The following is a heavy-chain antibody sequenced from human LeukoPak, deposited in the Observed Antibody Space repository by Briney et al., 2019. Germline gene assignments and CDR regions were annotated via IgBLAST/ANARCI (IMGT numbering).Heavy chain of an antibody. J-gene: IGHJ4*02. CDR2: IYYSGST. CDR3: ARGRPGGDIVLMGPPSFDY. Sequence: SETLSLTCTVSGGSISSGGYYWSWIRPHPGKGLEWIGYIYYSGSTYYNPSLKSRVTISVDTSKNQFSLKLSSVTAADTAVYYCARGRPGGDIVLMGPPSFDYWGQGTLVTVSS. CDR1: GGSISSGGYY. V-gene: IGHV4-31*03. D-gene: IGHD2-8*01.